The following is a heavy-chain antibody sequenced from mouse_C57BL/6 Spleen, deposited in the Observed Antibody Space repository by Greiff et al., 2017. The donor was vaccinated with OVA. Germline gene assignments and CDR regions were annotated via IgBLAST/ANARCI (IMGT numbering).Heavy chain of an antibody. D-gene: IGHD1-1*01. CDR3: ARDGYYGNYYAMDY. Sequence: EVKLMESGPGLVKPSQSLSLTCSVTGYSITSGYYWNWIRQFPGNKLEWMGYISYDGSNNYNPSLKNRISITRDTSKNQFFLKLNSVTTEDTATYYCARDGYYGNYYAMDYWGQGTSVTVSS. CDR2: ISYDGSN. J-gene: IGHJ4*01. CDR1: GYSITSGYY. V-gene: IGHV3-6*01.